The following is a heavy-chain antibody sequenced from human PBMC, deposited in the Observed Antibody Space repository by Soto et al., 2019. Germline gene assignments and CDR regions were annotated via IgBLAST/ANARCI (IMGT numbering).Heavy chain of an antibody. D-gene: IGHD6-13*01. CDR2: ISYDGSNK. Sequence: GGSLRLSCAASGFTFSSYAMHWVRQAPGKGLEWVAVISYDGSNKYYADSVKGRFTISRDNSKNTLYLQMNSLRAEDTAVYYCARAPILYSSSWYGGAFDIWGQGTTVTV. J-gene: IGHJ3*02. CDR3: ARAPILYSSSWYGGAFDI. V-gene: IGHV3-30-3*01. CDR1: GFTFSSYA.